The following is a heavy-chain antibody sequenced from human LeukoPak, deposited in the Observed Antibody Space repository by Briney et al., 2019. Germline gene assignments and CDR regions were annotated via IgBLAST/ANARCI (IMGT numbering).Heavy chain of an antibody. V-gene: IGHV4-59*08. J-gene: IGHJ5*02. CDR2: IYYSGST. D-gene: IGHD2-21*01. CDR1: GGSISGYY. CDR3: ARRALIRGDPTYNWFDP. Sequence: SETLSLTCTVSGGSISGYYWSWIRQPPGKGLEWIGYIYYSGSTNYNPSLKSRVTISVDTSKNQFSLKLSSVTAADTAVYYCARRALIRGDPTYNWFDPWGQGTLVTVSS.